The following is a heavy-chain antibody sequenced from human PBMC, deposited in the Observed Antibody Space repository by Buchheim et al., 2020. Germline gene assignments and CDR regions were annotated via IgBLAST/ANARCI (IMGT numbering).Heavy chain of an antibody. J-gene: IGHJ4*02. Sequence: EVQLVESGGGLVQPGGSLRLSCAASGFTFSSYWMHWVRQAPGKGLVWVSRINSDGSGTSYADSVKGRFTISRDNAKNTLYLQMNSLRAEDTAVYYCAPVLQRYCSGGSCDYFDYWGQGTL. V-gene: IGHV3-74*01. CDR3: APVLQRYCSGGSCDYFDY. D-gene: IGHD2-15*01. CDR2: INSDGSGT. CDR1: GFTFSSYW.